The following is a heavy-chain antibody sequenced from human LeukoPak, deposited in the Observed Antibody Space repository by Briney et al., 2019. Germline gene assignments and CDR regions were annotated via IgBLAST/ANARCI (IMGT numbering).Heavy chain of an antibody. CDR2: IRSGGAR. CDR3: AVDPPVIDAKIDY. J-gene: IGHJ4*02. CDR1: GFIFSHAW. D-gene: IGHD2-15*01. Sequence: GGSLRLSCTASGFIFSHAWMNWVRQAPGKGLQWLGRIRSGGAREYAAPAQGRFTISRDDSRNTVYLEMNNLDTDDTAVYFCAVDPPVIDAKIDYWGQGTLVTVSS. V-gene: IGHV3-15*01.